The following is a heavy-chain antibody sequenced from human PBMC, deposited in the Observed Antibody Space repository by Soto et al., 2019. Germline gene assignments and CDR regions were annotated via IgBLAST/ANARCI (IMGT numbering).Heavy chain of an antibody. V-gene: IGHV1-69*13. CDR1: GGTFSSYA. Sequence: GASVKVSCKASGGTFSSYAISWVRQAPGQGLEWMGGIIPIFGTANYAQKFQGRVTITADESTSTAYMELSSLRSEDTAVYYCARGRNYYDSSGYSHGPCYFDYWGQGTLVTVSS. D-gene: IGHD3-22*01. J-gene: IGHJ4*02. CDR3: ARGRNYYDSSGYSHGPCYFDY. CDR2: IIPIFGTA.